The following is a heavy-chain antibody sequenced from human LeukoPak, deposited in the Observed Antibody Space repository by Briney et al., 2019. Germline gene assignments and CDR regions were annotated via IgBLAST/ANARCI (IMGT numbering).Heavy chain of an antibody. CDR2: INSDGSST. CDR1: GFTFSSYW. V-gene: IGHV3-74*01. Sequence: PGGSLRLSCAASGFTFSSYWMHWVRQAPGKGLVWVSRINSDGSSTSYADSVKGRFTISRDNSKNTLYLQMNSLRAEDTAVYYCAKDTSGSYFYFDYWGQGTLVTVSS. D-gene: IGHD1-26*01. J-gene: IGHJ4*02. CDR3: AKDTSGSYFYFDY.